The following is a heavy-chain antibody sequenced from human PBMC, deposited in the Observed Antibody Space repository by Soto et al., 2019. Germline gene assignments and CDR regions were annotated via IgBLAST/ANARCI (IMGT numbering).Heavy chain of an antibody. CDR2: INSDGSST. Sequence: LRLSCAASGFTFSSYWMHWVRQAPGKGLVWVSRINSDGSSTSYADSVKGRFTISRDNAKNTLYLQMNSLRAEDTAVYYCARAAPVDCSGGSCYSGWDYYGMDVWGQGTTVTVSS. D-gene: IGHD2-15*01. CDR3: ARAAPVDCSGGSCYSGWDYYGMDV. CDR1: GFTFSSYW. V-gene: IGHV3-74*01. J-gene: IGHJ6*02.